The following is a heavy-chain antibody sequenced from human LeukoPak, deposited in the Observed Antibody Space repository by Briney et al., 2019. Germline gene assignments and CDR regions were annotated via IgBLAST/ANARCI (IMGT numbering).Heavy chain of an antibody. J-gene: IGHJ4*02. V-gene: IGHV3-21*01. CDR2: ISSSSSYI. D-gene: IGHD5-18*01. CDR3: ARELGYSYGYGY. CDR1: GFTFSSYS. Sequence: PGGSLRLSCAASGFTFSSYSMNWVRQAPGKGLEWVSSISSSSSYIYYADSVKGRFTISRDNAKNSLYLQMNSLRAEDTAVYYCARELGYSYGYGYWGQGTLVTVSS.